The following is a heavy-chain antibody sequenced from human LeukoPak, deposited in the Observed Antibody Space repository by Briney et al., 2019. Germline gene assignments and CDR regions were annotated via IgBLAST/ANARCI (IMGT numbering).Heavy chain of an antibody. CDR2: IYYSGST. J-gene: IGHJ4*02. Sequence: SETLSLTCTVSGGSISSYYWSWIRQPPGKGLEWIGYIYYSGSTNYNPSLKSRVTISVDTSKNQFSLKLSSVTAADTAVYYCARGYSYGLPFDYWGRGTLVTVSS. CDR3: ARGYSYGLPFDY. D-gene: IGHD5-18*01. CDR1: GGSISSYY. V-gene: IGHV4-59*01.